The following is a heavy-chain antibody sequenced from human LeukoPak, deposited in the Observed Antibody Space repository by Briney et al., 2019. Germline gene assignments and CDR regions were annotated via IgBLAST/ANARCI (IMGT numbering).Heavy chain of an antibody. D-gene: IGHD4-17*01. CDR2: ISYGGSNK. CDR3: ARGQYGDYAYDY. J-gene: IGHJ4*02. Sequence: PGGSLRLSCAASGFTFSSYAMHWVRQAPGKGLEWVAVISYGGSNKYYADSVKGRFTISRDNSKNTLYLQMNSLRAEDTAVYYCARGQYGDYAYDYWGQGTLVTVSS. V-gene: IGHV3-30-3*01. CDR1: GFTFSSYA.